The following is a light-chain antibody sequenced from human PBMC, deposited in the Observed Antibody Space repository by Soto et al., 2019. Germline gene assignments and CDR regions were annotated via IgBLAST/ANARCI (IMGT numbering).Light chain of an antibody. V-gene: IGLV1-40*01. Sequence: QSVLTQPPSVSGAPGQRVTISCTGSSSNIGAGYDVHWYQQLPGTAPKLLIYGNSNRPSGVPYRFSGSKSGTSASLAITGLQAEDEADYYCQSYYSSLSGFVVFGGGTKLTVL. J-gene: IGLJ2*01. CDR2: GNS. CDR1: SSNIGAGYD. CDR3: QSYYSSLSGFVV.